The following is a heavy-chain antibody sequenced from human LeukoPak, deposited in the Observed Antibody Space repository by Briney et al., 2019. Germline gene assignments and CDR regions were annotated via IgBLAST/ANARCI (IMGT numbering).Heavy chain of an antibody. CDR1: GFTFSDYA. V-gene: IGHV3-48*01. CDR3: AKQAGRRRVGYYYGMDV. Sequence: PGGSLRLPCTASGFTFSDYAMNWVRQAPGKGLEWVSHISHSGSTIYYSDSVKGRFTISRDNAENSLYLQMNSLRAEDTAVYYCAKQAGRRRVGYYYGMDVWGQGTTVTVSS. CDR2: ISHSGSTI. D-gene: IGHD2-15*01. J-gene: IGHJ6*02.